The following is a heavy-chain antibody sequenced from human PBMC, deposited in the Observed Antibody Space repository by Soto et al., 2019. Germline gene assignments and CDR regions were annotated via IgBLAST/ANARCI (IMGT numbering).Heavy chain of an antibody. Sequence: QVQLVQSGAEGKKPGSSVKVSCKASGGTFSSYAISWVRQAPGQGLEWMGGIIPIFGTANYAQKFQGRVTITADESTSTAYMELSSLRSEDTAVYYCARSPIPTYYDFWSGYYKTALFDYWGQGTLVTVSS. V-gene: IGHV1-69*01. CDR3: ARSPIPTYYDFWSGYYKTALFDY. CDR1: GGTFSSYA. D-gene: IGHD3-3*01. CDR2: IIPIFGTA. J-gene: IGHJ4*02.